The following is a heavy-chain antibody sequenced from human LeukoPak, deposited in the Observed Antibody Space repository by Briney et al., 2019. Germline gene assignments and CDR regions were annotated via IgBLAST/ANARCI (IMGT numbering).Heavy chain of an antibody. J-gene: IGHJ4*02. CDR2: ISSSGSTI. D-gene: IGHD5-12*01. V-gene: IGHV3-48*03. Sequence: GGSLRLSCAASGFTFSSYEMNWVRQAPGKGLEWVSYISSSGSTIYYADSVKGRFTISRDNAKNSLYLQMNSLRAEDTADYYCARGGDIVATTDFDYWGQGTLVTVSS. CDR3: ARGGDIVATTDFDY. CDR1: GFTFSSYE.